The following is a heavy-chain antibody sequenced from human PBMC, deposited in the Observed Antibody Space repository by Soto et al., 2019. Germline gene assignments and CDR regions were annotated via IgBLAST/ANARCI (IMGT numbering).Heavy chain of an antibody. CDR2: IYYGGST. Sequence: SETLSLTCTVSGGSISSSNYYWGWIRQPPGRGLEWIANIYYGGSTYYNPSLKSRVTISVDTSKNQFSLKLSSVTAADTAVYYCARRARGSSAFYYYYYMDVWGKGTTVTVSS. D-gene: IGHD6-19*01. J-gene: IGHJ6*03. CDR1: GGSISSSNYY. V-gene: IGHV4-39*01. CDR3: ARRARGSSAFYYYYYMDV.